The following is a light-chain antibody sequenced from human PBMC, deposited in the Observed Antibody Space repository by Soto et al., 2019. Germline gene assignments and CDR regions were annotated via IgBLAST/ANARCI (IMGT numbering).Light chain of an antibody. V-gene: IGKV3-15*01. J-gene: IGKJ1*01. Sequence: EIVVTQSPATLSVSPGERVTLSCRASQSVSGHLAWYQQKPGQAPRLIISGASTRATGIPARFSGSGSGTEFTLTISSLQSEDFAVYYCHQYHYWWTFGQGTKV. CDR1: QSVSGH. CDR3: HQYHYWWT. CDR2: GAS.